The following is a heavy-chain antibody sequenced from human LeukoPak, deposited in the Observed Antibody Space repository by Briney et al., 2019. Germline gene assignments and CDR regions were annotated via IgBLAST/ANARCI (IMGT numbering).Heavy chain of an antibody. CDR3: ARESGVATILNYYYYGMDV. J-gene: IGHJ6*02. D-gene: IGHD5-12*01. CDR2: ISSSSSTI. V-gene: IGHV3-48*02. Sequence: GGSLRLSCAASGFTFSSYSMNWVRQAPGKGLEWVSYISSSSSTIYYADSVKGRFTISRDNAMNSLYLQMNSLRDEDTAVYYCARESGVATILNYYYYGMDVWGQGTTVTVSS. CDR1: GFTFSSYS.